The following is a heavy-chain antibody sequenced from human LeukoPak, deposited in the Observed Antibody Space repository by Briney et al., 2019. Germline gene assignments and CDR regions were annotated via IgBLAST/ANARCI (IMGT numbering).Heavy chain of an antibody. CDR2: IYTSGST. Sequence: SETLSLTCTVSGGSISSYYWSWIRQPAGKGLEWIGRIYTSGSTNYNPSLKSRVTISLDTSKNQFSLKLNSVTAADTAVYYCARGFYTNRRVDPWGQGTLVTVSS. V-gene: IGHV4-4*07. J-gene: IGHJ5*02. CDR1: GGSISSYY. D-gene: IGHD3-16*01. CDR3: ARGFYTNRRVDP.